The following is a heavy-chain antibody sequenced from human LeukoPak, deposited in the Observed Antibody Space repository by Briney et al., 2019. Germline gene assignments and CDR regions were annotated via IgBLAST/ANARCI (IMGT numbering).Heavy chain of an antibody. J-gene: IGHJ4*02. CDR1: GYTFTGYY. Sequence: GASVKVSCKASGYTFTGYYMNWVRQAPGQGLEWMGWINPNSGGTNYAQKFQGRVTMTRDTSISTAYMELSSVTAADTAVYYCASSVGFGERYHIDHWGQGTLVTVSS. CDR3: ASSVGFGERYHIDH. D-gene: IGHD3-10*01. V-gene: IGHV1-2*02. CDR2: INPNSGGT.